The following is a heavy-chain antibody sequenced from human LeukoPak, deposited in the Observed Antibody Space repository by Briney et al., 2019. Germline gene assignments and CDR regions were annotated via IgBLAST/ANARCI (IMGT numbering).Heavy chain of an antibody. Sequence: SETLSLTCTVSGGSISSSSHYWGWIRQPPGKGLEWIGSIYYSGSTYYNPSLKSRVTISVDTSKNQFSLKLSSVTAADTAVYYCARQVTSITIFGVVLGWFDPWGQGTLVTVSS. J-gene: IGHJ5*02. CDR2: IYYSGST. D-gene: IGHD3-3*01. V-gene: IGHV4-39*01. CDR1: GGSISSSSHY. CDR3: ARQVTSITIFGVVLGWFDP.